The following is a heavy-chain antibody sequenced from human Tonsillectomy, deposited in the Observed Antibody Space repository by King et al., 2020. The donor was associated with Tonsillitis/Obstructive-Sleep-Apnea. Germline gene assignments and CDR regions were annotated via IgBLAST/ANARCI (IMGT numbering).Heavy chain of an antibody. Sequence: VQLQESGPGLVKPSETLSLTCTVSGGSISSYYWSWIQQPPGKGLEWIGYIDYSGSTKYNPSLKSRVTISVDTSKNQFSLRLISVTAADTAVYYCAREGDAVDAFDIWGQGTMVTVSS. V-gene: IGHV4-59*01. J-gene: IGHJ3*02. CDR2: IDYSGST. CDR3: AREGDAVDAFDI. D-gene: IGHD3-16*01. CDR1: GGSISSYY.